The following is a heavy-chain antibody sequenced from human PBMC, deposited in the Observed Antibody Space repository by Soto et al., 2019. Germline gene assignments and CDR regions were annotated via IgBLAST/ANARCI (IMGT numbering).Heavy chain of an antibody. Sequence: EVQLLESGGGLVQPGGSLRLSCAASGFSFSNYAMSWVRQAPGKGLEWVSTISGGGGSTYYADPVKGRFTISRDNSKTAVFRKMISRRDDETGVYYWAIDWRNCNGTNCYIFAIYFDVWGRGTLVTVSS. D-gene: IGHD2-15*01. CDR3: AIDWRNCNGTNCYIFAIYFDV. V-gene: IGHV3-23*01. CDR1: GFSFSNYA. J-gene: IGHJ2*01. CDR2: ISGGGGST.